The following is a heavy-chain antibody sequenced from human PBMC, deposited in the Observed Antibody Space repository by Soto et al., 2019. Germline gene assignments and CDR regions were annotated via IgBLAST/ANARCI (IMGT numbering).Heavy chain of an antibody. J-gene: IGHJ4*02. CDR3: ARLGGYYQAFDQ. Sequence: PSETLSLTCTVSGDSISNYYWAWIRQPPGKGLEWIGYIYYSGSTTYHPSLKSRVTISVDTSKNQFSLNLTSVTAADTAVYYCARLGGYYQAFDQWGQGSLVTVSS. D-gene: IGHD3-22*01. CDR2: IYYSGST. V-gene: IGHV4-59*08. CDR1: GDSISNYY.